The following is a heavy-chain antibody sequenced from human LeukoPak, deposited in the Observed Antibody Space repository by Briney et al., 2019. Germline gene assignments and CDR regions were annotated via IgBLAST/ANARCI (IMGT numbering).Heavy chain of an antibody. D-gene: IGHD1-14*01. CDR2: MSPNSGDT. CDR1: GYTFTSYD. V-gene: IGHV1-8*01. J-gene: IGHJ4*02. Sequence: AASVKVSCKASGYTFTSYDFNWVRQATGQRPEWMGWMSPNSGDTGYAQKFQDRVTMTRNTSISTAYMELSSLRSEDTAVYYCAREDNTYYFDYWGQGTLVTVSS. CDR3: AREDNTYYFDY.